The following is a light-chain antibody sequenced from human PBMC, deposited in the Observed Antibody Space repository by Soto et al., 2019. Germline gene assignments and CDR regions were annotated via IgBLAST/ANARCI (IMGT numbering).Light chain of an antibody. CDR2: KVS. Sequence: DFVLPGTRVGSAVTVGHAACISCKSIRGLLHEQVNTYLSWFQKRPGQHPSLLIYKVSDRFSGVPDRFSGSGAGTDFTLTISRVEAEDVGVYYCMQATHSSCPFGQVT. J-gene: IGKJ1*01. CDR3: MQATHSSCP. CDR1: RGLLHEQVNTY. V-gene: IGKV2-24*01.